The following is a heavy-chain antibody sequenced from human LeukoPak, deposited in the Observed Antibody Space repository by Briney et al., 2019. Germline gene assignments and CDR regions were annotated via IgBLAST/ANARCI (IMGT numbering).Heavy chain of an antibody. J-gene: IGHJ5*02. D-gene: IGHD3-10*01. CDR3: ARDGVVYGSGGYYVQWGNHFDP. CDR1: GYTFTSYG. Sequence: GASVKVSCKASGYTFTSYGISWVRQAPGQGLEWMGWISAYNGNTNYAQKLQGRVTMTTDTSTSTAYMELRSLRSDDTAVYYCARDGVVYGSGGYYVQWGNHFDPWGQGTLVTVSS. CDR2: ISAYNGNT. V-gene: IGHV1-18*01.